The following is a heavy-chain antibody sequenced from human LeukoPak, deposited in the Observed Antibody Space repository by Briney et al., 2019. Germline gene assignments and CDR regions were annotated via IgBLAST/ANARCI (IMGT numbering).Heavy chain of an antibody. CDR3: ATLFNAGLGAPLDY. Sequence: GGSLRLSCAASGFIFNEYGMTWVRQIPGKGLEWVSGINGNGGRTGYADSVKGRFTITRDNAKNSLYLQMDSLRAEDTALYFCATLFNAGLGAPLDYGGQGTLVTVSS. CDR1: GFIFNEYG. CDR2: INGNGGRT. D-gene: IGHD1-26*01. V-gene: IGHV3-20*04. J-gene: IGHJ4*02.